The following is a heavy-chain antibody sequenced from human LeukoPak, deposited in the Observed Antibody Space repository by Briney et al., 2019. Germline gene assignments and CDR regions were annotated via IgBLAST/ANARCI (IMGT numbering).Heavy chain of an antibody. Sequence: SEXXSLTCTVSGGSISSYYWSWLRQPPGKGLEWIGYIYYSGSTNYNPSLTSRVTISVDTSKNQFSLKLSSVTAADTAVYYCASSGYSSGGTIDYWGQGTLVTVSS. V-gene: IGHV4-59*01. J-gene: IGHJ4*02. CDR2: IYYSGST. CDR1: GGSISSYY. CDR3: ASSGYSSGGTIDY. D-gene: IGHD6-19*01.